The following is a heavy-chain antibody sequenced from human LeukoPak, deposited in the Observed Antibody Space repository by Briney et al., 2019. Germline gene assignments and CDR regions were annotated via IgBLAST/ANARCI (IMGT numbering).Heavy chain of an antibody. V-gene: IGHV4-34*01. D-gene: IGHD5-24*01. CDR3: ARSRDGYQEFAY. J-gene: IGHJ4*02. CDR1: GGSFSGYY. CDR2: INHSGST. Sequence: DPSETLSPICPVYGGSFSGYYWSWTRQPPGKGLEWIGEINHSGSTNYNPSLKSRVTISVDTSKNQFSLKLSSVTAADTAVYYCARSRDGYQEFAYWGQGTVAPVSS.